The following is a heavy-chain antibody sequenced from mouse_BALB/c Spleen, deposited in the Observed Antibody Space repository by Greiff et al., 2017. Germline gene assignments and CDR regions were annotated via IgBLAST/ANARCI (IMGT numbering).Heavy chain of an antibody. CDR1: GYTFSSYW. CDR3: ARHGGYYGSSYWYFDV. CDR2: ILPGSGST. J-gene: IGHJ1*01. Sequence: QVQLQQSGAELMKPGASVKISCKATGYTFSSYWIEWVKQRPGHGLEWIGEILPGSGSTNYNEKFKGKATFTADTSSNTAYMQLSSLTSEDSAVYYCARHGGYYGSSYWYFDVWGAGTTVTVSS. V-gene: IGHV1-9*01. D-gene: IGHD1-1*01.